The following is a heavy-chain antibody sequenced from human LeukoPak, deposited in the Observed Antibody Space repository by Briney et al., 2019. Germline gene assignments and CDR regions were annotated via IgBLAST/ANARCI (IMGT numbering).Heavy chain of an antibody. CDR1: GYSFTSYW. J-gene: IGHJ4*02. Sequence: GESLKISCKGSGYSFTSYWIGWVRQMPGKGLEWMGIIYPGDSDTGYSPSFQGQVTISADKSISTAYLQWSSLKASDPAMYYCARGEYVMVYLFDYWGQGTLVTVSS. CDR2: IYPGDSDT. V-gene: IGHV5-51*01. D-gene: IGHD2-8*01. CDR3: ARGEYVMVYLFDY.